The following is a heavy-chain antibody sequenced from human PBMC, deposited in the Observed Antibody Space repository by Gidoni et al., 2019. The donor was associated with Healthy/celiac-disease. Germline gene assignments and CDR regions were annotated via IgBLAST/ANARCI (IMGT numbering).Heavy chain of an antibody. J-gene: IGHJ4*02. CDR2: ISGSGGST. CDR3: AKALRYYDILTGYSYYFDY. D-gene: IGHD3-9*01. CDR1: GFTFSSYA. Sequence: EVQLLESGGGLVQPGGSLRLSCAASGFTFSSYAMSWVRQAPGKGLEWVSAISGSGGSTYYADSVKGRFTISRDNSKNTLYLQMNSLRAEDTAVYYCAKALRYYDILTGYSYYFDYWGQGTLVTVSS. V-gene: IGHV3-23*01.